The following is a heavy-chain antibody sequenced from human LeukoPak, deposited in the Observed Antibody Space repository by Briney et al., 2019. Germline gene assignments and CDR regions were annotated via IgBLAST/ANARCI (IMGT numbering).Heavy chain of an antibody. CDR3: AKEFSSVTFFDY. Sequence: GGSLRLSCAASGFTFSSYRMSWVRQAPGKGLEWVSAISGSGGSTHYADSVKGRFIISRDNSKNSLYLQMNSLRAEDTAVYYCAKEFSSVTFFDYWGQGTLVTVSS. CDR1: GFTFSSYR. V-gene: IGHV3-23*01. D-gene: IGHD4-17*01. J-gene: IGHJ4*02. CDR2: ISGSGGST.